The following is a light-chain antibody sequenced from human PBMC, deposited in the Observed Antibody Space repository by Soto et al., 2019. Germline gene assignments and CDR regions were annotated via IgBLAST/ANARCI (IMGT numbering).Light chain of an antibody. CDR1: QSVDTK. J-gene: IGKJ2*01. CDR3: QQCCNWYT. V-gene: IGKV3-15*01. Sequence: ETVMTQSPATLSVSLGERVTLSCRASQSVDTKLAWYQHKPGQAPRLLIYGAATRATGIPARFSGSGSGTAFTLTISGLQSEDFAVYFCQQCCNWYTYGQGTKLEIK. CDR2: GAA.